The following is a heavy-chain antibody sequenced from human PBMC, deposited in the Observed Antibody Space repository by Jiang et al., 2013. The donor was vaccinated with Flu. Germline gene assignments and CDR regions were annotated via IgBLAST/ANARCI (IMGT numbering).Heavy chain of an antibody. D-gene: IGHD2-2*01. V-gene: IGHV1-69*01. CDR2: IIPIFGTA. CDR1: GGTFSSYA. CDR3: ARVSLEAVVVPAAIPYYYYYYGMDV. Sequence: CKASGGTFSSYAISWVRQAPGQGLEWMGGIIPIFGTANYAQKFQGRVTITADESTSTAYMELSSLRSEDTAVYYCARVSLEAVVVPAAIPYYYYYYGMDVWGQGTTVTVSS. J-gene: IGHJ6*02.